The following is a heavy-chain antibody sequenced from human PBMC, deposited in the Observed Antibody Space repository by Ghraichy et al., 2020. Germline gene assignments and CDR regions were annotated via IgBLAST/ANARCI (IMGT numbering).Heavy chain of an antibody. V-gene: IGHV3-23*01. D-gene: IGHD2-21*02. J-gene: IGHJ4*01. CDR1: GFTFRNYV. Sequence: GGSLRLSCAASGFTFRNYVMSWVRQAPGKGLEWVSTLTSSGGATYYADSVKGRFTISRDNSKDTLYLQMNSLRAEDTAVYYCAKDAVVVVTSLSVDDLGHGTRVPCSS. CDR3: AKDAVVVVTSLSVDD. CDR2: LTSSGGAT.